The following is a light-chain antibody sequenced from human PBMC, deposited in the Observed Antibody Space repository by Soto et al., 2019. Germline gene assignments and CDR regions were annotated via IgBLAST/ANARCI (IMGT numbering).Light chain of an antibody. J-gene: IGKJ3*01. CDR2: KAS. Sequence: DIQMTQPPSTLSGSVGDRVTITCRASQTISSWLAWYQQKPGKAPKLLIYKASTLKSGVPSRFSGSGSGTEFTLTISSLQPEDFATYYCQQLNSYPLFGPGTKVDNK. CDR1: QTISSW. CDR3: QQLNSYPL. V-gene: IGKV1-5*03.